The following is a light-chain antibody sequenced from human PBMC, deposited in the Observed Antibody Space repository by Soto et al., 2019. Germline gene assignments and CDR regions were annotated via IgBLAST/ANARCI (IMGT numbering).Light chain of an antibody. CDR1: SSNIGSNP. Sequence: QSVLTQSPSVSGAPGQRVTISCSGSSSNIGSNPVNWYQQLPRTAPKLLIYSNNKWPSGVSGRFSGSKSGTSASLAISGLQSDDEADYYCATWDDSLNRWVFGGGTQLTVL. V-gene: IGLV1-44*01. J-gene: IGLJ3*02. CDR2: SNN. CDR3: ATWDDSLNRWV.